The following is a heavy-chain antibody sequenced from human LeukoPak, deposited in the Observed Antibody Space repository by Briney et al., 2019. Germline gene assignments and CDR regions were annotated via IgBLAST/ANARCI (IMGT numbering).Heavy chain of an antibody. V-gene: IGHV3-21*01. D-gene: IGHD6-19*01. J-gene: IGHJ3*02. CDR3: ARGASVVPGIDNAFDI. CDR1: GFTFSSYS. Sequence: GGSLRLSCAASGFTFSSYSMNWVRQAPGKGLEWVSSISTSSSYINYADSVKGRFTISRDNAKKSLYLQMNSLRADDTALYYCARGASVVPGIDNAFDIWGQGTMVTVSS. CDR2: ISTSSSYI.